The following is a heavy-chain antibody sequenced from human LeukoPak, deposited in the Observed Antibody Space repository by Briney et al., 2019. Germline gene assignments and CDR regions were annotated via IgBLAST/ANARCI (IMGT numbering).Heavy chain of an antibody. V-gene: IGHV1-2*02. CDR2: INPNSGRT. CDR1: GYTFTGYC. CDR3: AGGGKVLNTEIRGALVSRDGFDI. D-gene: IGHD3-10*01. Sequence: ASVKVSCKPSGYTFTGYCLNWVRQAPGQGLEWMGWINPNSGRTKFAQKIQDRVTMTRDTSISTAYMELSRLRSDDTAVYYCAGGGKVLNTEIRGALVSRDGFDIWGQGTMVTVSS. J-gene: IGHJ3*02.